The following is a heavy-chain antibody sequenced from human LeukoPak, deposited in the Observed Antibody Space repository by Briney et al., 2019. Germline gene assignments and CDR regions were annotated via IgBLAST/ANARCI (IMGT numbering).Heavy chain of an antibody. D-gene: IGHD5-18*01. CDR1: SGSISTNNW. CDR3: ARIEDVTRGYNHAYYFDY. J-gene: IGHJ4*02. Sequence: SETLSLTCAVSSGSISTNNWWSWVRQPPGKGLEWIGNIFHNGNTYYNPSLKSRVTMSIDTSKKQFSLKLRTATAADTAVYYCARIEDVTRGYNHAYYFDYWGQGTLVTVSS. V-gene: IGHV4-4*02. CDR2: IFHNGNT.